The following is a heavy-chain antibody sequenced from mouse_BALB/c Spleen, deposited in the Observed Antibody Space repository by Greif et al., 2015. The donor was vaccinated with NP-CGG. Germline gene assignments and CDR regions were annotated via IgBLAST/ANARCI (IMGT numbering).Heavy chain of an antibody. V-gene: IGHV1S41*01. CDR3: ARYYSGYGYFYY. J-gene: IGHJ2*01. CDR1: GYTFTSYW. CDR2: IAPGSGST. D-gene: IGHD1-2*01. Sequence: DLVKPGASVKLPCKASGYTFTSYWINWIKQRPGQGLEWIGRIAPGSGSTYYNEMFRGKATLTVDTSSSPAYIQLSSLSSEDSAVYFCARYYSGYGYFYYWGQGPTLTVSS.